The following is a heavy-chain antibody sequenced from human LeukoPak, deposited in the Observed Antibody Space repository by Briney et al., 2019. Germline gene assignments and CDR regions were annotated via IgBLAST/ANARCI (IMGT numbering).Heavy chain of an antibody. V-gene: IGHV1-8*01. J-gene: IGHJ6*02. D-gene: IGHD2-15*01. CDR3: ATAVGYCSGGSGYSYYYYGMDV. CDR2: MNPNSGNT. Sequence: ASVKVSSKASGYTFTSYDINWVRQATGQGLELMGWMNPNSGNTGYAQKFQGRVTMTRNTSISTAYMGLSSRRSEDTAVYYCATAVGYCSGGSGYSYYYYGMDVWGQGTTVTVSS. CDR1: GYTFTSYD.